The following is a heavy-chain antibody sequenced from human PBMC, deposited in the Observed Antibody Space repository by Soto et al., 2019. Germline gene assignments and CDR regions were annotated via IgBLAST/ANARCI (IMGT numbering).Heavy chain of an antibody. CDR3: ARGETMIRRVPNASFDY. J-gene: IGHJ4*02. V-gene: IGHV1-18*01. D-gene: IGHD3-10*01. CDR1: GYTFTSYG. CDR2: ISAYNGNT. Sequence: ASVKVSCKASGYTFTSYGISWVRQAPGQGLEWMGWISAYNGNTNYAQKLQGRVTMTTDTSTSTAYMELRSLRSDDTAVYFCARGETMIRRVPNASFDYWGQGTLVTVSS.